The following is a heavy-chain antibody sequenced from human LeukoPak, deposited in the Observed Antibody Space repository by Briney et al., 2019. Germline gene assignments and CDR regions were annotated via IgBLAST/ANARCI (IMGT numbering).Heavy chain of an antibody. CDR2: ISGSGGST. D-gene: IGHD6-19*01. CDR3: ARRSSGWSFDY. Sequence: PGGSLRLSCAASGFTFSTYAMNWVRQAPGKGLEWVSAISGSGGSTYYADSVKGRFTISRDNSKNTLYLQMNSLRAEDTAVYYCARRSSGWSFDYWGQGTLVTVSS. J-gene: IGHJ4*02. CDR1: GFTFSTYA. V-gene: IGHV3-23*01.